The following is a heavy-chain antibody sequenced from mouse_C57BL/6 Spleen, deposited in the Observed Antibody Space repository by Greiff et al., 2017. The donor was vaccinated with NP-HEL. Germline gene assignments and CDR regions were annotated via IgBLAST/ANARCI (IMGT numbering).Heavy chain of an antibody. D-gene: IGHD1-1*01. Sequence: QVQLQQSGSELRSPGSSVKLSCKDFDSEVFPIAYMSWVRQKPGHGFEWIGGILPSIGRTIYGDKFEDKATLDADTLSNTAYLELNSLTSEDSAIYYCATTTVVATPWYFDVWGTGTTVTVSS. CDR3: ATTTVVATPWYFDV. V-gene: IGHV15-2*01. CDR1: DSEVFPIAY. CDR2: ILPSIGRT. J-gene: IGHJ1*03.